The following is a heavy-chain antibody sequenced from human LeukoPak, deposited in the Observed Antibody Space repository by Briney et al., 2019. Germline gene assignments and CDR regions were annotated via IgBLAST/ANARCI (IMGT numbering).Heavy chain of an antibody. CDR1: GGSFSGYY. CDR3: ARRFGPVWKATVTKGPWAYYFDY. D-gene: IGHD4-17*01. V-gene: IGHV4-34*01. Sequence: PSETLSLTCAVYGGSFSGYYWSWIRQPPGKGLEWIGEINHSGSTNYNPSLKSRVTISVDTSKNQFSLKLSSVTAADTAVYYCARRFGPVWKATVTKGPWAYYFDYWGQGTLVTVSS. J-gene: IGHJ4*02. CDR2: INHSGST.